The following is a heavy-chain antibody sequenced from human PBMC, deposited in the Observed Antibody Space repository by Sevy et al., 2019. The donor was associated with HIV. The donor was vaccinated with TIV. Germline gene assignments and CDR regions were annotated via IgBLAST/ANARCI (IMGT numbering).Heavy chain of an antibody. V-gene: IGHV4-59*01. Sequence: SETLSPTCTVSGGSISSYYWSWIRQPPGKGLEWIGYIYYSGSTNYNPSLKSRVTISVDTSKNQFSLKLSSVTAADTAVYYCARSILGYCSSTSCYETYYYYYMDVWGKGTTVTVSS. D-gene: IGHD2-2*01. CDR3: ARSILGYCSSTSCYETYYYYYMDV. CDR1: GGSISSYY. J-gene: IGHJ6*03. CDR2: IYYSGST.